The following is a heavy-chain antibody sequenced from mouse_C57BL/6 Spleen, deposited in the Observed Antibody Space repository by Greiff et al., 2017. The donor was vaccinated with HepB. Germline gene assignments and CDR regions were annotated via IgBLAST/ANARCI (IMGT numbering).Heavy chain of an antibody. Sequence: QVQLQQSGAELVRPGASVKLSCKASGYTFTDYYINWVKQRPGQGLEWIARIYPGSGNTYYNEKFKGKATLTAEKSSSTAYMQLSSLTSEDSAVYFCAGITTVVAPYYAMDYWGQGTSVTVSS. CDR1: GYTFTDYY. CDR3: AGITTVVAPYYAMDY. V-gene: IGHV1-76*01. J-gene: IGHJ4*01. CDR2: IYPGSGNT. D-gene: IGHD1-1*01.